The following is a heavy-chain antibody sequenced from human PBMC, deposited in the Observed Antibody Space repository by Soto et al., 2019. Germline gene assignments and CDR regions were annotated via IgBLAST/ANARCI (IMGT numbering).Heavy chain of an antibody. Sequence: SETLSLTCTVSGGSISSGDYYWSWIRQPPGKGLEWIGYIYYSGSTYYNPSLKSRVTISVDTSKNQFSLKLSSVTAADTAVYYCARITIFGVVPTNYGMDVWGQGTTVTSP. J-gene: IGHJ6*02. V-gene: IGHV4-30-4*01. CDR1: GGSISSGDYY. CDR2: IYYSGST. CDR3: ARITIFGVVPTNYGMDV. D-gene: IGHD3-3*01.